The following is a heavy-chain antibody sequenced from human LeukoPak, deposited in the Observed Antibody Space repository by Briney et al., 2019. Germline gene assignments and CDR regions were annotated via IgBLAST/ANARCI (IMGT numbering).Heavy chain of an antibody. CDR3: ARGDGSGSPSLDYYYYYGMDV. CDR2: INWNGGST. Sequence: GGSLRLSCAASGFTFDDYGMSWVRQAPGKGLEWVSGINWNGGSTGYADSVKGRFTISRDNAKNSLYLQMNSLRAEDTALYHCARGDGSGSPSLDYYYYYGMDVWGQGTTVTVSS. J-gene: IGHJ6*02. CDR1: GFTFDDYG. V-gene: IGHV3-20*01. D-gene: IGHD3-10*01.